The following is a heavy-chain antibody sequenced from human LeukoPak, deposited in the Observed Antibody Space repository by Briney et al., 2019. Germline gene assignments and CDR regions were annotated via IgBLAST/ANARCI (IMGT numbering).Heavy chain of an antibody. D-gene: IGHD6-25*01. CDR3: ARREYSSAAGY. V-gene: IGHV5-51*01. CDR1: GYSFTSYW. Sequence: GESLKISCKGSGYSFTSYWIGWVRQMPGRGLEWMGITYPGDSDTRYSPSFQGQVTISADKSISTAYLQWSSLKASDTAMYYCARREYSSAAGYWGQGTLVTVSS. CDR2: TYPGDSDT. J-gene: IGHJ4*01.